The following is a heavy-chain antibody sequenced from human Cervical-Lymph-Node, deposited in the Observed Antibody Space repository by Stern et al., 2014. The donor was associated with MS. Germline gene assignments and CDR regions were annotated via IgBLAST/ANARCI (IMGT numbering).Heavy chain of an antibody. CDR2: IGPMFGRA. Sequence: QLVQSGAEMRKPGSSVRVSCKASGGTFSTSVISWLRQAPGQGLEWMGGIGPMFGRANSAQKFQGSVTITADESTSTVYMGLTSLRSEDTGVYYCARERDNSYAFDSWGQGTLLTVSS. D-gene: IGHD3-16*01. CDR3: ARERDNSYAFDS. J-gene: IGHJ4*02. V-gene: IGHV1-69*01. CDR1: GGTFSTSV.